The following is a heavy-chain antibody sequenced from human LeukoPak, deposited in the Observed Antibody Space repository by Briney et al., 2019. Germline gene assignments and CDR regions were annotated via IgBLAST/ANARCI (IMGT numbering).Heavy chain of an antibody. Sequence: GASVKVSCKASGYTFTGYYMHWVRQAPGQGLEWMGRINPNSGGTNYAQKFQGRVTMTRDTSISTAYMELSRLRSDDTAVYYCARGEDSKKGRSYYIIDWGQGTLVTVSS. CDR1: GYTFTGYY. CDR3: ARGEDSKKGRSYYIID. V-gene: IGHV1-2*06. J-gene: IGHJ4*02. CDR2: INPNSGGT. D-gene: IGHD1-26*01.